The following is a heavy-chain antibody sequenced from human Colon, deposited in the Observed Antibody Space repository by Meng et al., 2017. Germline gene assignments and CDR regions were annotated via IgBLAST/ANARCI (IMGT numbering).Heavy chain of an antibody. CDR2: TYYRSKWYN. D-gene: IGHD1-26*01. J-gene: IGHJ4*02. CDR1: VDSVSSKCAA. V-gene: IGHV6-1*01. Sequence: VQLQQSGPGLVKRSRTLSLTCAISVDSVSSKCAAWSCIRQSPSRGLEWLGRTYYRSKWYNDYAVSVKSRISINPDTSKNQFSLRLNSVTPEDTAVYYYASTENHFWGQGTLVTVSS. CDR3: ASTENHF.